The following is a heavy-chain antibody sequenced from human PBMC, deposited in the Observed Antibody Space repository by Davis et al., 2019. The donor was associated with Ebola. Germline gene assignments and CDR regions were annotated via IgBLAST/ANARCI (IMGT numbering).Heavy chain of an antibody. CDR2: IYPDDSDA. CDR3: ARPMTNYWYFDL. J-gene: IGHJ2*01. Sequence: GESLKISCETSGYAFSNYYIAWVRQMPGACLVCLVIIYPDDSDARYSPSFQGQVTISADKSISTAYLQWSSLKASDTAMYYCARPMTNYWYFDLWGRGTLVTVSS. CDR1: GYAFSNYY. V-gene: IGHV5-51*01.